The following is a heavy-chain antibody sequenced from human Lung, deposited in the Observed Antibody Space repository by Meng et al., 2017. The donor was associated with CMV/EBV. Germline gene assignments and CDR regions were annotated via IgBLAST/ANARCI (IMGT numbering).Heavy chain of an antibody. CDR3: ARGQWHSLDY. J-gene: IGHJ4*02. CDR2: ISYDGSNK. V-gene: IGHV3-30-3*01. Sequence: QVQRVESGGGVVRPGRSLRLSCAASGCTFSSYAMHWVCQAPGKGLEWVAVISYDGSNKYYADSVKGRFTISRDNSKNTLYLQMNSLRAEDTAVYYCARGQWHSLDYWGQGTLVTVSS. CDR1: GCTFSSYA. D-gene: IGHD6-19*01.